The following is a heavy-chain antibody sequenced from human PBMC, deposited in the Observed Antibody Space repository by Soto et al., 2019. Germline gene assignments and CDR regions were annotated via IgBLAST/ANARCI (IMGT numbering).Heavy chain of an antibody. J-gene: IGHJ5*01. Sequence: SETLSLTCLVSGGSINNAFWNWIRHTPGKGLQWVGYIYSTGYAAYNPSLEARATISMDKSRNQVSLRLTSVTAEDTATYSCVRGNNWFFFWGQGTPVTVSS. CDR3: VRGNNWFFF. CDR1: GGSINNAF. CDR2: IYSTGYA. V-gene: IGHV4-4*08.